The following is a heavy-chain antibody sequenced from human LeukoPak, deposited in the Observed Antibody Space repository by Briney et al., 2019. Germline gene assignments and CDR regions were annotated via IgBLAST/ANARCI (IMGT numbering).Heavy chain of an antibody. CDR3: ARDGRQLVAPRGGTYFDY. CDR2: IHGGGDVT. CDR1: GFIFSNYA. D-gene: IGHD6-13*01. Sequence: PGGSLRLSCAVSGFIFSNYAMNWVRQAPEKGLEWVSTIHGGGDVTYYADSVKGRFTISRDNSRNTLYLQMNSLRAEDTAVYYCARDGRQLVAPRGGTYFDYWGQGTLVTVSS. J-gene: IGHJ4*02. V-gene: IGHV3-23*01.